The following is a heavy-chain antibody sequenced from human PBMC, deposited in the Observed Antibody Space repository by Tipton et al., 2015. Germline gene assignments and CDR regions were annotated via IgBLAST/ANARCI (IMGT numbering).Heavy chain of an antibody. CDR1: GYSIRSYY. D-gene: IGHD1-14*01. J-gene: IGHJ4*02. V-gene: IGHV4-59*01. CDR3: ARESTNGNYFDD. Sequence: TLSLTCTVSGYSIRSYYWSWIRQPPGKGLEWIGYIFYTGGTYYNPSLKSRVTMSIDTWESQFSLRLTSVTAADTAIYYCARESTNGNYFDDWGQGTLVTVSS. CDR2: IFYTGGT.